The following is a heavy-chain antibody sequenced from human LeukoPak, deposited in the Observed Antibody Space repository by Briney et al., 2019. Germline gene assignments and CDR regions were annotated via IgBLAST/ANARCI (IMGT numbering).Heavy chain of an antibody. CDR3: AREGYCSSTSCYTNWFGP. Sequence: SETLSLTCTVSGGSISSYYWSWIRQPPGKGLEWIGYIYYSGSTNYNPSLKSRVTISVDTSKNQFSLKLSSVTAADTAVYYCAREGYCSSTSCYTNWFGPWGQGTLVTVSS. J-gene: IGHJ5*02. CDR2: IYYSGST. CDR1: GGSISSYY. D-gene: IGHD2-2*02. V-gene: IGHV4-59*01.